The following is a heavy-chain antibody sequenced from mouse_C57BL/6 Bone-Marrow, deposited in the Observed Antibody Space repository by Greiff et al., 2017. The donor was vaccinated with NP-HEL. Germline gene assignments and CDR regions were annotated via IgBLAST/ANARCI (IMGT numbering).Heavy chain of an antibody. CDR1: GYTFTSYW. J-gene: IGHJ2*01. Sequence: QVQLQQPGAELVMPGASVKLSCKASGYTFTSYWMHWVKQRPGQGLEWIGEIDPSDSYTNYNQKFKGKSTLTVDKSSSTAYMQLSSLTSEDSAVYYCARGSCPNCALDYWGQGTTLTVSS. V-gene: IGHV1-69*01. CDR2: IDPSDSYT. CDR3: ARGSCPNCALDY. D-gene: IGHD4-1*02.